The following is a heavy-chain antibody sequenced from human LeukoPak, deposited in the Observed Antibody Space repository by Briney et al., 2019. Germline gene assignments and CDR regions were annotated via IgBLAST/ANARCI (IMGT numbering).Heavy chain of an antibody. CDR2: VYSGDST. CDR3: ARATYNAFDI. Sequence: GGSLRLSCAASGFTFSSYSMSWVRQAPGKGLEWVSVVYSGDSTYTDSVKGRFTISRDNSKNTLYLQMNSLRAEDTAVYYCARATYNAFDIWGQGTMVTVSS. D-gene: IGHD2-2*02. V-gene: IGHV3-53*01. J-gene: IGHJ3*02. CDR1: GFTFSSYS.